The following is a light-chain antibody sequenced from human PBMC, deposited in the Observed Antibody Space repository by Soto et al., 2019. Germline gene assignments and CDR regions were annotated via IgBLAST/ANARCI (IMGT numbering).Light chain of an antibody. V-gene: IGKV1-33*01. CDR1: QDISNY. CDR3: QQYDNFPYT. CDR2: DAS. J-gene: IGKJ2*01. Sequence: DVQLTQSPSSLSASVGDRVTITCQASQDISNYLSWFQQQPGKAPKLLIYDASKLQTGVPSRFSGSGSGTDFTFSIYSLQPEDIATYFCQQYDNFPYTFGQGTKLEIE.